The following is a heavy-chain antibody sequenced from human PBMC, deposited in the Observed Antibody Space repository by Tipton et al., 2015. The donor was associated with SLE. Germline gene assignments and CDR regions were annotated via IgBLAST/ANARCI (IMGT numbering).Heavy chain of an antibody. CDR1: GAAISTYY. V-gene: IGHV4-59*12. CDR2: THYSGST. CDR3: ARVSRGYSGYEWAGFFDY. Sequence: TLSLTCSVSGAAISTYYWSWIRQPPGKGLEWIGTTHYSGSTFYNPSLKSRVTISVDMSKNQFSVKLTSVTAADTAVYHCARVSRGYSGYEWAGFFDYWGQGALVTVSS. D-gene: IGHD5-12*01. J-gene: IGHJ4*02.